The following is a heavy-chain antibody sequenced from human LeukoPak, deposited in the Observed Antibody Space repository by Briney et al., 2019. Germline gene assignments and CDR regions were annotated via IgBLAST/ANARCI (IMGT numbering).Heavy chain of an antibody. J-gene: IGHJ4*02. V-gene: IGHV3-30*18. Sequence: GGSLRLSCAASGFTFSSYGMHWVRQAPGKGLEWVAVISYDGSNKYYADSVKGRFTISRDNSKNPLYLQMNSLRAEDTAVYYCAKDDTYSSSFDYWRQGTLVTVSS. D-gene: IGHD6-13*01. CDR3: AKDDTYSSSFDY. CDR1: GFTFSSYG. CDR2: ISYDGSNK.